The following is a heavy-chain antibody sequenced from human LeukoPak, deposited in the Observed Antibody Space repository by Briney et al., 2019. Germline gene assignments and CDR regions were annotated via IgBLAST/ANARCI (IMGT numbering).Heavy chain of an antibody. V-gene: IGHV3-72*01. Sequence: GGSLRLSCAASGFTFSDHNMDWVRQAPGKGLEWVGRIRNKANHYIIKDAASVRGRFTISRDDSKNSLFLQMNSLRAEDTAVYYCARDAGWRLDPWGQGTLVTVSS. D-gene: IGHD3-3*01. J-gene: IGHJ5*02. CDR3: ARDAGWRLDP. CDR1: GFTFSDHN. CDR2: IRNKANHYII.